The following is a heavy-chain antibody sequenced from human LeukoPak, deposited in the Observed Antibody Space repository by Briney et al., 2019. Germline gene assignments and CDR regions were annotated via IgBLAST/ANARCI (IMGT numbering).Heavy chain of an antibody. Sequence: PSETLSLTCTVSGGSVTSGNYYWNWIRQPAGKGLEWIGRIYTNGGASYNPSLKSRVTISIDASKNQFSLKLSSVTAADPAVYYCAREPPGYWGQGILVTVSS. CDR2: IYTNGGA. CDR1: GGSVTSGNYY. V-gene: IGHV4-61*02. CDR3: AREPPGY. J-gene: IGHJ4*02.